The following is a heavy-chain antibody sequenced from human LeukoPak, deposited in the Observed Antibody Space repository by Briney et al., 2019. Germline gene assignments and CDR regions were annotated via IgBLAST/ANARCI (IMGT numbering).Heavy chain of an antibody. J-gene: IGHJ4*02. CDR3: ARAAADRLWDY. D-gene: IGHD6-13*01. CDR1: GFTFDDYT. V-gene: IGHV3-20*04. CDR2: ISWDGGST. Sequence: GGSLRLSCAASGFTFDDYTMHWVRQTPGKGLEWVSLISWDGGSTGYADSVKGRFTISRDNAKNSLYLQMNSLRAEDTALYYCARAAADRLWDYWGQGTLVTVSS.